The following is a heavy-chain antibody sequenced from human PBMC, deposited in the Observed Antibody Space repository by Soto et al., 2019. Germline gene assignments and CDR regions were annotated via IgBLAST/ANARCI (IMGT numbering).Heavy chain of an antibody. CDR3: AAPVAYDSSGYYYYYGMDV. V-gene: IGHV1-58*02. CDR2: IVVGSGNT. Sequence: GASVKVSCKASGFTFTSSAMQWVRQARGQRLEWIGWIVVGSGNTNYAQKFQERVTITRDMSTSTAYMELSSLRSEDTAVYYCAAPVAYDSSGYYYYYGMDVWGQGTTVTVSS. J-gene: IGHJ6*02. D-gene: IGHD3-22*01. CDR1: GFTFTSSA.